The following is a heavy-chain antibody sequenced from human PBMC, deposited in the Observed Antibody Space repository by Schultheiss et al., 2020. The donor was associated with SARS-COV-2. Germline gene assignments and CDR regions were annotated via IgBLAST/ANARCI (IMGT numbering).Heavy chain of an antibody. CDR1: GFTFSSYG. J-gene: IGHJ5*02. Sequence: SCAASGFTFSSYGMHWVRQAPGKGLEWVSVIYSGGSTYYADSVKGRFTISRDNSKNTLYLQMNSLGAEDTAVYYCQASIAAAGTTNWFDPWGQGTLVTVSS. V-gene: IGHV3-NL1*01. CDR2: IYSGGST. D-gene: IGHD6-13*01. CDR3: QASIAAAGTTNWFDP.